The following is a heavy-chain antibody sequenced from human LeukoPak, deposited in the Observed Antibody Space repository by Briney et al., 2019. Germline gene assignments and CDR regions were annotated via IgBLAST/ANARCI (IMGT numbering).Heavy chain of an antibody. J-gene: IGHJ4*02. CDR1: GYTFTNYG. D-gene: IGHD6-13*01. V-gene: IGHV1-18*01. CDR3: ARDLPYSSSWESIDY. Sequence: ASVKVSRKASGYTFTNYGISWVRQAPGQGLEWMGWISNYNGYTHYTQNLQGRITMTTDTSTSTAYMELRSLRSDDTAVYYCARDLPYSSSWESIDYWGQGTLVTVSS. CDR2: ISNYNGYT.